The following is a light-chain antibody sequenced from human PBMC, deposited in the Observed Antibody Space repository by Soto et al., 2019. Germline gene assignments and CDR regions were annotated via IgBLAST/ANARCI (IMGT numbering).Light chain of an antibody. J-gene: IGKJ3*01. CDR3: QHADSFPLT. Sequence: DIQMTQSPSSVSASIGDRVTITCRASQDISGWLAWYQQKPGKAPKLLIYAATKLETGVPSRFSGSGSGTAFTLTISSLRPEAFATYYCQHADSFPLTFGPGTKVEIK. V-gene: IGKV1-12*01. CDR2: AAT. CDR1: QDISGW.